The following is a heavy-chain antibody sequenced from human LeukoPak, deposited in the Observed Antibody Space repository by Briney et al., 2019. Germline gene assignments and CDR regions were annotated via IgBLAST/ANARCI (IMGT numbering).Heavy chain of an antibody. Sequence: GGSLRLSCAASGFTFSSYSMNWVRQAPGKGLEWVSSISSGSSYIYYADSVKGRFTISRDNAKNSLSLQMNSLSAEDTAVYYCACTSGYDFSSYYYYYMDVWGKGTTVTVSS. D-gene: IGHD5-12*01. CDR1: GFTFSSYS. CDR2: ISSGSSYI. J-gene: IGHJ6*03. CDR3: ACTSGYDFSSYYYYYMDV. V-gene: IGHV3-21*01.